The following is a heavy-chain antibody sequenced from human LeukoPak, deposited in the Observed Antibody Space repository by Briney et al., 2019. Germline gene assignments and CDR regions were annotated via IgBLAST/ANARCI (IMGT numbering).Heavy chain of an antibody. CDR3: AKRSRYVDYYFDY. CDR1: GFTFSDYY. Sequence: GGSLRLSCAASGFTFSDYYMSWVRQAPGKGLGWVSAISGSGGSTYYADSVKGGFTISTDNSQNTLYLQMNSPRAESTALYYCAKRSRYVDYYFDYWGQRTLVTASS. CDR2: ISGSGGST. V-gene: IGHV3-23*01. D-gene: IGHD3/OR15-3a*01. J-gene: IGHJ4*02.